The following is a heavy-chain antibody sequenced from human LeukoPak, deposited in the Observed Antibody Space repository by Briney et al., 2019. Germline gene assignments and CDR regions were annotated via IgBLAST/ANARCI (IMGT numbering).Heavy chain of an antibody. V-gene: IGHV4-34*01. D-gene: IGHD6-19*01. CDR2: INHSGST. Sequence: KASETLSLTCAVYGGSFSGYYWSWIRQPPGKGLEWIGEINHSGSTNYNPSLKSRVTISVDTSKNQFSLKLSSVTAADTAVYYCARGALTGWLVLVLRNWFDPWGQGTLVTVSS. J-gene: IGHJ5*02. CDR1: GGSFSGYY. CDR3: ARGALTGWLVLVLRNWFDP.